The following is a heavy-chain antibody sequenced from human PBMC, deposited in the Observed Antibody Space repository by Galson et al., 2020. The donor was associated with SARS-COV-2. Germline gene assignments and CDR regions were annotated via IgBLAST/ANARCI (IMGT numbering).Heavy chain of an antibody. CDR2: INHSRTT. J-gene: IGHJ5*02. CDR1: GGSLSSYY. V-gene: IGHV4-59*01. CDR3: ARSPCTMVRGVITCGDP. Sequence: SETLSLTCTVSGGSLSSYYWTWIRQPPGKGLEWIGYINHSRTTNYNPSLKSRVTISVDTSKNQFSLSLSSVTAADTAVYYCARSPCTMVRGVITCGDPWGQGTLVTVAS. D-gene: IGHD3-10*01.